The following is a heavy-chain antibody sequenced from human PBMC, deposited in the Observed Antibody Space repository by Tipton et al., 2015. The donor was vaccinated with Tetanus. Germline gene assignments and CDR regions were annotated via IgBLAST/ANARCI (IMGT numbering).Heavy chain of an antibody. CDR2: VSYSGRT. J-gene: IGHJ4*02. Sequence: TLSLTCTVSGGSVRSGDYSWNWIRQPPGKGLEWLAYVSYSGRTNSNYSPKSRITISQDTSKNQFSLKLTSVTAADTAVYFCAGVTAQRTELYFDHWGQGTLVTVSS. V-gene: IGHV4-61*08. D-gene: IGHD6-13*01. CDR3: AGVTAQRTELYFDH. CDR1: GGSVRSGDYS.